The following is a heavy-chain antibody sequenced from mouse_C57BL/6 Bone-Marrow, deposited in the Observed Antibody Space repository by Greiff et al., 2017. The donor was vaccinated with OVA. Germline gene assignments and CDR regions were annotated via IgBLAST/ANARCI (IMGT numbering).Heavy chain of an antibody. CDR2: IHPTSGST. V-gene: IGHV1-64*01. Sequence: QVHLKQSGAELVTPGASVKLSCKASGYTFTSYWMNWVKQRPGQGLEWIGMIHPTSGSTNYHEKFTSKATLTVDKSSRTAYKQLSSLTSDDSAVYYGARGCSSSLYAMDYWGQGTSVTVSS. J-gene: IGHJ4*01. D-gene: IGHD1-1*01. CDR1: GYTFTSYW. CDR3: ARGCSSSLYAMDY.